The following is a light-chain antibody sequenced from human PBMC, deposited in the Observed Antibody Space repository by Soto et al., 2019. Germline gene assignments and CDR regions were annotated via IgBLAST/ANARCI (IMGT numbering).Light chain of an antibody. Sequence: QSALTQPASVSGSPGQSITSSCTGISSDVGGYNYVSWYQQHPGKAPKLMIYDVSNRPSGVSNRFSGSKSGNTASLTISGLQAEDEADYYCSSYTSSSTLYVFGTGTKLTVL. CDR2: DVS. J-gene: IGLJ1*01. CDR3: SSYTSSSTLYV. V-gene: IGLV2-14*01. CDR1: SSDVGGYNY.